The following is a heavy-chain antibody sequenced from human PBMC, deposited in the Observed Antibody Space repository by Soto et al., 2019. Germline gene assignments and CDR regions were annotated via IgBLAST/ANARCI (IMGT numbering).Heavy chain of an antibody. CDR2: ISAYNGNT. CDR1: CYTFTSYG. J-gene: IGHJ6*03. Sequence: ASVKVCCKARCYTFTSYGISLVRHDPGQGLECMGWISAYNGNTNYAQKLQGRVTMTTDTSTSTAYMELRSLRSDDTAVYYCASDSGNYYYYMDVWGKGTTVTVSS. V-gene: IGHV1-18*01. CDR3: ASDSGNYYYYMDV.